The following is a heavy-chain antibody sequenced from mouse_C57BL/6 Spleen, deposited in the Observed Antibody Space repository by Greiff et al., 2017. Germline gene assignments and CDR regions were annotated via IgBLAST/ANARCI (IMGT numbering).Heavy chain of an antibody. Sequence: QVQLQQPGAELVRPGSSVKLSCKASGYTFTSYWMHWVKQRPIQGLEWIGNIDPSDSETHYNHKVKDKATLTIDKSSSTAYMQRSSLTSEDSAVYYCERFHYGSSYFGGRGKGPTLTVST. D-gene: IGHD1-1*01. CDR1: GYTFTSYW. CDR2: IDPSDSET. CDR3: ERFHYGSSYFGG. V-gene: IGHV1-52*01. J-gene: IGHJ2*01.